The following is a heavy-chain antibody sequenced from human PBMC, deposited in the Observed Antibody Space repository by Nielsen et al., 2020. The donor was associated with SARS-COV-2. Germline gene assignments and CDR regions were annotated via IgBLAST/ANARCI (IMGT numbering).Heavy chain of an antibody. CDR3: AREDYGSGSYYNLNWFDP. Sequence: WVRQAPGQGLEWMGWINTNTGNPTYAQGFTGRLVFSLDTSVSTAYLQISSLKAEDTAVYYCAREDYGSGSYYNLNWFDPWGQGTLVTVSS. J-gene: IGHJ5*02. D-gene: IGHD3-10*01. CDR2: INTNTGNP. V-gene: IGHV7-4-1*02.